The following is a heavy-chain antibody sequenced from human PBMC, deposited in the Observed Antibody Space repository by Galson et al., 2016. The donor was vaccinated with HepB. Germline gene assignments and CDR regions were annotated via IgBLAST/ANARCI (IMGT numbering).Heavy chain of an antibody. CDR3: ARSLYSSGWQPSDY. V-gene: IGHV4-4*02. CDR2: IYQSGST. CDR1: GGSISSSKW. Sequence: ETLSLTCAVSGGSISSSKWWSWVRQPPGKGLEWIGEIYQSGSTNYNPSLKSRVTISVDKSKHQFSLKLSSVTAADTAVYYCARSLYSSGWQPSDYWGQGTLVTVSS. D-gene: IGHD6-19*01. J-gene: IGHJ4*02.